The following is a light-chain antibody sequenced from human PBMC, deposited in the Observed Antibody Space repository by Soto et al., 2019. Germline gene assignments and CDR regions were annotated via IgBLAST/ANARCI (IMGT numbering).Light chain of an antibody. J-gene: IGLJ2*01. CDR1: SGHSSYA. CDR3: QTWGTGIQV. Sequence: QLVLTQSPSASASLGASVKLTCTRSSGHSSYAIAWHQQQPEKGPRYLMNLNSDGSHSKGDGIPDRFSGSSSGAERYLTISSLQSEDEADYYCQTWGTGIQVFGGGTQLTVL. V-gene: IGLV4-69*01. CDR2: LNSDGSH.